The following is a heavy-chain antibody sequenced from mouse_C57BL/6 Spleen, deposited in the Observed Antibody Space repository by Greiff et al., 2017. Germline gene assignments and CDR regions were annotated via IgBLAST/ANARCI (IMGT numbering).Heavy chain of an antibody. CDR1: GYTFTDHT. J-gene: IGHJ3*01. Sequence: QVQLQQSDAELVKPGASVKISCKVSGYTFTDHTIHWMKQRPEQGLEWIGYIYPRDGSTKYNEKFKGKATLTADKSSSTAYMHLNSLTSEDSAVXFCARDYYGSSYTAFAYWGQGTLVTVSA. V-gene: IGHV1-78*01. D-gene: IGHD1-1*01. CDR3: ARDYYGSSYTAFAY. CDR2: IYPRDGST.